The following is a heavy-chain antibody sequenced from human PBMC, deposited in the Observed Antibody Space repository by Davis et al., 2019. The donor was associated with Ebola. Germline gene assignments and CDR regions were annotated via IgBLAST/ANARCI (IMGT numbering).Heavy chain of an antibody. Sequence: GESLKISCAASGFTFSSYAMSWVRQAPGKGLEWVSYISSSGSTIYYADSVKGRFTISRDNAKNSLYLQMNSLRAEDTAVYYCARDNEDTAMVTSWFDPWGQGTLVTVSS. V-gene: IGHV3-48*04. CDR2: ISSSGSTI. D-gene: IGHD5-18*01. J-gene: IGHJ5*02. CDR3: ARDNEDTAMVTSWFDP. CDR1: GFTFSSYA.